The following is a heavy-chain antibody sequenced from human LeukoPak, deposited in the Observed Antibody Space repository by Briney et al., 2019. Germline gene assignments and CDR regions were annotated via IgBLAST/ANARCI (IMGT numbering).Heavy chain of an antibody. CDR3: ARDLSERYSTDY. Sequence: SGGSLRLSCAVSGFTFKKYAIPWVRQAPGKGLEWVAFISWDGNTKYYADSVKGRFTISRDNSQNTLDLQMNSLRAEDTAVYYCARDLSERYSTDYWGQGTLVTVSS. CDR1: GFTFKKYA. J-gene: IGHJ4*02. V-gene: IGHV3-30-3*01. CDR2: ISWDGNTK. D-gene: IGHD1-26*01.